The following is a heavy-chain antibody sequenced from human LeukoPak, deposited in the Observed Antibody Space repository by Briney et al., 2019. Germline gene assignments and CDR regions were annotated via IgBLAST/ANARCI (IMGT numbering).Heavy chain of an antibody. V-gene: IGHV4-59*11. CDR3: ARDQFGEDYMDV. CDR2: IYYRGST. J-gene: IGHJ6*03. CDR1: GGSISGLY. D-gene: IGHD3-16*01. Sequence: PSETLSLTCTVSGGSISGLYWSWVRQPPGKGLEWIGYIYYRGSTNYNPSFKSRVTISIDTSKNQFSPKLNSVTAADTAVYYCARDQFGEDYMDVWGKGTTVTVSS.